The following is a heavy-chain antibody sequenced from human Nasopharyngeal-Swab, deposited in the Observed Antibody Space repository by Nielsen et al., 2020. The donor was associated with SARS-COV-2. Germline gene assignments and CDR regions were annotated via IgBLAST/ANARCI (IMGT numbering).Heavy chain of an antibody. Sequence: WIRQPPGKGLEWIGEINHSGSTNYNPSLKSRVTISVDTSKNQFFLKLSSVTAADTAVYYCARGPTQQLVRDYWGQGTLVTVSS. V-gene: IGHV4-34*01. CDR3: ARGPTQQLVRDY. D-gene: IGHD6-13*01. J-gene: IGHJ4*02. CDR2: INHSGST.